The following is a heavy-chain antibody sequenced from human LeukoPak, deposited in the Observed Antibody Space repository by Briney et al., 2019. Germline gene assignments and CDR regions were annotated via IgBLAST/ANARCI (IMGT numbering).Heavy chain of an antibody. V-gene: IGHV1-2*02. CDR3: ASGDIVVVPAAPLYYYYYMDV. D-gene: IGHD2-2*01. Sequence: GASVKVSCKASGYTFTGYDMNWVRQAPGQGLEWMACINPNGGSTNYAQKFKGRVTMTRDTSNSTPYMQMSSLRSDDTAVYYCASGDIVVVPAAPLYYYYYMDVWGKGTTVTVSS. CDR1: GYTFTGYD. CDR2: INPNGGST. J-gene: IGHJ6*03.